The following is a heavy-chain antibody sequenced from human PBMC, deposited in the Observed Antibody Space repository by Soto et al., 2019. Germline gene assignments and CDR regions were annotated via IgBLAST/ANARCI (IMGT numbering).Heavy chain of an antibody. V-gene: IGHV1-69*02. CDR3: ARVGGYTVAYDAFDI. D-gene: IGHD1-26*01. CDR1: GGTFSSYT. J-gene: IGHJ3*02. CDR2: IIPILGIA. Sequence: QVQLVQSGAEVKKPGSSVKVSCKASGGTFSSYTISWVRQAPGQGLEWMGRIIPILGIANYAQKFQGRVTITAHKSTSTAYMELSSLRSEDTAVYYCARVGGYTVAYDAFDIWGQGTMVTVSS.